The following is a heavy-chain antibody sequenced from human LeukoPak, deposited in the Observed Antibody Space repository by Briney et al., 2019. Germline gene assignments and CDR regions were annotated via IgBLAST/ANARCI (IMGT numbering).Heavy chain of an antibody. Sequence: GESLKISCQGSGYSFTSYWIGWVRQMPGKGLEWMGIIYPGDSDTRYSPSFQGQVTISADESISTAYLQWSSLKASDTAMYYCARKGYCSGGSCRGGDYWGQGTLVTVSS. CDR2: IYPGDSDT. CDR1: GYSFTSYW. D-gene: IGHD2-15*01. V-gene: IGHV5-51*01. CDR3: ARKGYCSGGSCRGGDY. J-gene: IGHJ4*02.